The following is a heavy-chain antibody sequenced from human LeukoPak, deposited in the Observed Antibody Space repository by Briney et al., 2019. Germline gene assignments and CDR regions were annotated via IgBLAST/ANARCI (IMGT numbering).Heavy chain of an antibody. CDR1: GFTFSSYS. J-gene: IGHJ4*02. D-gene: IGHD6-19*01. V-gene: IGHV3-21*01. CDR2: ISSSSSYI. CDR3: ARLSWDSSGWYGELDY. Sequence: GGSLRLSRAASGFTFSSYSMNWVRQAPGKGLEWVSSISSSSSYIYYADSVKGRFTISRDNAKNSLYLQMNSLRAEDTAVYYCARLSWDSSGWYGELDYWGQGTLVTVSS.